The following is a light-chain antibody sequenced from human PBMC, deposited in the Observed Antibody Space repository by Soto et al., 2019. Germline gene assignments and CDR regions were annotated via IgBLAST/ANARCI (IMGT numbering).Light chain of an antibody. Sequence: QSVLTQPPSVSVAPGQSVTISCTGSSSNIGACSDVHWYHHLPGTAPRLLIYVNTNRPAGVPDRFSGSKSGTSASLAIARIKTEDEGDYSWEKYDRRISRIYVFGRGTXVTAL. V-gene: IGLV1-40*01. J-gene: IGLJ1*01. CDR3: EKYDRRISRIYV. CDR1: SSNIGACSD. CDR2: VNT.